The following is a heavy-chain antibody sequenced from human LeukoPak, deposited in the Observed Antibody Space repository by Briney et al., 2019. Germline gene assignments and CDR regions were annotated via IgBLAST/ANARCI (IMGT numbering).Heavy chain of an antibody. V-gene: IGHV1-24*01. CDR2: FDPEDGET. D-gene: IGHD3-22*01. CDR1: GYTLTELS. Sequence: ASVKVSCKVSGYTLTELSMHWVRQAPGKGLEWMGGFDPEDGETIYAQKFQGRVTMTEDTSTDTAYMELSSLRSEDTAVYYCATSPGGASDYYYDSSGYRRNFDYWGQGTLVTVSS. CDR3: ATSPGGASDYYYDSSGYRRNFDY. J-gene: IGHJ4*02.